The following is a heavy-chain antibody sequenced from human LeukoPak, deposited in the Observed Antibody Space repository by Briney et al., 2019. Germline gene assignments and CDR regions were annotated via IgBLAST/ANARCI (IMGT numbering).Heavy chain of an antibody. V-gene: IGHV5-51*01. CDR2: IYPGDSDT. Sequence: GESLKISCKGSGYSFTSYWIAWVRQMPGKGLEWMGVIYPGDSDTTYSPSFQGQVTISADKSISNAYLQWSSLRASDTAMYYRARQWGRGSGSYLGYWGQGTLVTVSS. CDR3: ARQWGRGSGSYLGY. CDR1: GYSFTSYW. D-gene: IGHD3-10*01. J-gene: IGHJ4*02.